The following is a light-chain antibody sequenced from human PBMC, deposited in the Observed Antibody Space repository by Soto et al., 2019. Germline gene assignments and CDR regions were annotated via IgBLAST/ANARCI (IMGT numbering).Light chain of an antibody. V-gene: IGKV3-20*01. CDR2: GAS. CDR1: QSVSNNY. J-gene: IGKJ1*01. CDR3: QQYNNWPWT. Sequence: EIVLTQSPGTLSLSPGERETLYCRTSQSVSNNYLAWYQQKPGQAPRLLIYGASNRATGIPDRFSGSGSGTDFTLTISRLEPEDFAVYYCQQYNNWPWTFGQGSKVDIK.